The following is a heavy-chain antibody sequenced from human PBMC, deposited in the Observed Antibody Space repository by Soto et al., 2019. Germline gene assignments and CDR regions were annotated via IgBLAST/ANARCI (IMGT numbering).Heavy chain of an antibody. CDR3: ASPEPFGVVRDAFDI. V-gene: IGHV1-69*13. J-gene: IGHJ3*02. CDR1: GGTFSSYA. CDR2: SIPIFGTA. Sequence: ASVKVSCKAAGGTFSSYAISWVRQAPGQGVEWMGGSIPIFGTANYAQKFQGRVTITADESTSTAYMELRSLRSEDTAVYYCASPEPFGVVRDAFDIWGQGPMVPVSS. D-gene: IGHD3-3*01.